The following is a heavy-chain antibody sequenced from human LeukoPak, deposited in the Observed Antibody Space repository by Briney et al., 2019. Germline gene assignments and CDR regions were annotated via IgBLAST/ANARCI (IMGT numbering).Heavy chain of an antibody. D-gene: IGHD3-22*01. J-gene: IGHJ4*02. CDR3: ARDNYYYDSSGYFDY. V-gene: IGHV3-48*03. CDR2: ISSSGSTI. CDR1: GFTFSSYE. Sequence: GGSLRLSCAASGFTFSSYEMNWVRQAPGKGLEWVSYISSSGSTIYYADSVKGRFTISRDNAKNSLYLQMNSLRAEETAVYYCARDNYYYDSSGYFDYWGQGTLVTVSS.